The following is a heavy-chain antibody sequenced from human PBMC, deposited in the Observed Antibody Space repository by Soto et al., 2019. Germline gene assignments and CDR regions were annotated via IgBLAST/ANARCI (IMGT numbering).Heavy chain of an antibody. D-gene: IGHD2-2*01. CDR3: TTWRREKACTSVSCYGDGAY. V-gene: IGHV3-15*02. CDR2: IKSWTDEGRV. Sequence: EVPLVESGGALVKPGESLTLSCAASGFTFNSAWMTWVRQAPGKGLEWVGRIKSWTDEGRVDTAAPVKGRFTISSGDSKYTCYLQINSLKSEDTAVYYCTTWRREKACTSVSCYGDGAYWGQGTLVTVSS. J-gene: IGHJ4*02. CDR1: GFTFNSAW.